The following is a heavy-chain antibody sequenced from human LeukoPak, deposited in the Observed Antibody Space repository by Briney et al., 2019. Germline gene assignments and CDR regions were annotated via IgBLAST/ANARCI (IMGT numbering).Heavy chain of an antibody. V-gene: IGHV3-23*01. Sequence: GGSLRLSCAASGFTFSSYWMSWVRQAPGKGLEWVSPISGSGGSTYYAESVKGRFTISGDNSKNTLYLQMNSLRAEDTAIYYCAKLRGDYDSSGYYSNYYYMDVWGKGTTVTISS. CDR3: AKLRGDYDSSGYYSNYYYMDV. CDR1: GFTFSSYW. CDR2: ISGSGGST. J-gene: IGHJ6*03. D-gene: IGHD3-22*01.